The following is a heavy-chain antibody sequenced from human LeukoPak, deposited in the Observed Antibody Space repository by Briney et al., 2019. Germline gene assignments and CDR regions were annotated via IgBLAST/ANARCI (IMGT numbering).Heavy chain of an antibody. CDR2: IFYSGTT. J-gene: IGHJ5*02. CDR1: GGSISSGGYF. Sequence: PSETLSLTCSVSGGSISSGGYFWSWVRQHPGKGLEWIGYIFYSGTTYYNPSLKSRVIISADTSQNQISLTMGSVTAADTAVYYCARLQARIAAAGTSRFDPWGQGTLVTVSS. D-gene: IGHD6-13*01. CDR3: ARLQARIAAAGTSRFDP. V-gene: IGHV4-31*03.